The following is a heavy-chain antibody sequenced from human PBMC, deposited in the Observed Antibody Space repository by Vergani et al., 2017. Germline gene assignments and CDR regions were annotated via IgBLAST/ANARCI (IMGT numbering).Heavy chain of an antibody. V-gene: IGHV3-7*01. CDR1: NDSVSNTFYY. J-gene: IGHJ6*02. D-gene: IGHD2-15*01. Sequence: VQLQESGPGLVKPSETLSLTCTVSNDSVSNTFYYWGWIRQTPGKGLEWVANIKQDGSEKYYVDSVKGRFTISRDNAKNSLYLQMNSLRAEDTAVYYCARDGPYCSGGSCYSAYYGMDVWGQGTTVTVSS. CDR2: IKQDGSEK. CDR3: ARDGPYCSGGSCYSAYYGMDV.